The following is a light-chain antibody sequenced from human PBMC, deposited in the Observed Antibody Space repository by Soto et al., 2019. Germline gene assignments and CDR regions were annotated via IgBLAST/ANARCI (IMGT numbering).Light chain of an antibody. CDR3: SSYAGSNTVV. CDR1: SSDVGGYHY. J-gene: IGLJ2*01. CDR2: EVS. Sequence: QSVLTQPPSASGSPGQSVTFSCSGTSSDVGGYHYVSWYQQHPGKAPKLMIYEVSQRPSGVPDRFSGSKSGNTASLTVSGLQAEDEADYYCSSYAGSNTVVFGGGTKVTVL. V-gene: IGLV2-8*01.